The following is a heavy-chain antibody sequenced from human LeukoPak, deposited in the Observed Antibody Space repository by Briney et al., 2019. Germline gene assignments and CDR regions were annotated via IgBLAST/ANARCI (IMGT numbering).Heavy chain of an antibody. CDR3: ARGGRGSYFQDY. V-gene: IGHV4-39*07. CDR1: GDSISSSSSY. Sequence: SETLSLTCTVSGDSISSSSSYWGWIRQPPGKGLEWIGSMWFGATTSYDPSLKSRVTISVDPSKNQFSLKLSSVTAADTALYYCARGGRGSYFQDYWGQGTLVTVSS. J-gene: IGHJ4*02. CDR2: MWFGATT. D-gene: IGHD1-26*01.